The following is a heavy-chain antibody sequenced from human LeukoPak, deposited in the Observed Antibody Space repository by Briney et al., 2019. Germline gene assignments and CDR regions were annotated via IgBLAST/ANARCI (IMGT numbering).Heavy chain of an antibody. CDR2: IYYSGRT. Sequence: SETLSLTCAVYGGSLSDHYWSWIRKPQGKGLEWIGNIYYSGRTYYNPSLKSRITISVDTSKNHFSLKLSSVTAADTAVYYCARGFYSPHYWGQGTLGSVSS. D-gene: IGHD4-11*01. V-gene: IGHV4-59*11. J-gene: IGHJ4*02. CDR3: ARGFYSPHY. CDR1: GGSLSDHY.